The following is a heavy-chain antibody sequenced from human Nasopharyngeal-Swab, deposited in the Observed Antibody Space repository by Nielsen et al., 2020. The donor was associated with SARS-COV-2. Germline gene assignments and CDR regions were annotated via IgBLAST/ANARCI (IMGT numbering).Heavy chain of an antibody. J-gene: IGHJ3*02. CDR2: ISAYNGNT. CDR3: ARAEVDDDAFDI. CDR1: GYTFTSYG. D-gene: IGHD2-15*01. V-gene: IGHV1-18*04. Sequence: ASVKVSCKASGYTFTSYGISWVRQAPGQGLEWMGWISAYNGNTNYAQKLQGRVTMTTDTSTNTAYMELRSLRSDDTAVYYCARAEVDDDAFDIWGQGTMVTVSS.